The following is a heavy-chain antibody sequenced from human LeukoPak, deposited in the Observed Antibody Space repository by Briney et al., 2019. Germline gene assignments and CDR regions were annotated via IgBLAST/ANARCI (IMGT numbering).Heavy chain of an antibody. CDR3: VGRLEWERVRDAAFDV. V-gene: IGHV4-59*12. D-gene: IGHD1-26*01. CDR2: IHDTRGT. Sequence: SETLSLTCTVSGGSMKNYYWSWIRQPPGKGLEWIGYIHDTRGTNYNPYLKSRVTMSLDTSKNHFSLSLNSVTAADTAVYYCVGRLEWERVRDAAFDVWGQGTMVTVSS. J-gene: IGHJ3*01. CDR1: GGSMKNYY.